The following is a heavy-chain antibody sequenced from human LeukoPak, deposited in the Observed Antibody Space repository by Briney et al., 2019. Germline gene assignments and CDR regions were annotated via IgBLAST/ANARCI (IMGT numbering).Heavy chain of an antibody. D-gene: IGHD3-22*01. Sequence: SVKVPCKASGGSFSRYAISWVRQAPGQGLEWMGGIIPMFGTANYAQKFQGRVTITADESTRTAYMELRTLRSEDTAIYYCARGSGETGGYYYVYWGRGTPVTVSS. CDR2: IIPMFGTA. V-gene: IGHV1-69*13. J-gene: IGHJ4*02. CDR3: ARGSGETGGYYYVY. CDR1: GGSFSRYA.